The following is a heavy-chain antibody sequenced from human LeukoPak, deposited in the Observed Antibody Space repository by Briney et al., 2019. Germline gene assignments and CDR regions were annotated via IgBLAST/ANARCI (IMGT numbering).Heavy chain of an antibody. CDR2: ITGSGGNT. CDR1: GFMFSSNW. D-gene: IGHD6-13*01. CDR3: AKAASSSWPSYYYGMDV. V-gene: IGHV3-23*01. J-gene: IGHJ6*02. Sequence: HPGGSLRLSCAASGFMFSSNWMSWVRQAPGKGLEWVSVITGSGGNTYYADSVKGRFTISKDNSKNTVYLRMSSLRVDVTAVYYCAKAASSSWPSYYYGMDVWGQGTTVTVSS.